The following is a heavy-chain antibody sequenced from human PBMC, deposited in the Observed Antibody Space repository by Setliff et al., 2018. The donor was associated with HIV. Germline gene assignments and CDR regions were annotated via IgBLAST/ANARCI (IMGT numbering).Heavy chain of an antibody. CDR1: GFSFRSYA. CDR3: AKTQTVITVYGPFDS. J-gene: IGHJ4*02. V-gene: IGHV3-23*01. CDR2: ISGSGDIT. D-gene: IGHD4-4*01. Sequence: GSLRLSCAASGFSFRSYAVSWVRQAPGKGLEWVSVISGSGDITYYRESVKGRFTVSRDNSNNPVYLQMNSLRAEDTAMYYCAKTQTVITVYGPFDSWGQGTPVTVSS.